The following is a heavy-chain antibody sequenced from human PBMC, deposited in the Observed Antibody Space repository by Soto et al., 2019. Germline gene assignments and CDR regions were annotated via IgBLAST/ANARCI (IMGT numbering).Heavy chain of an antibody. CDR3: SLKTEDTAVYYCTRLGLWINNKGTHFDH. CDR1: GDSISSYY. CDR2: VYSSGAT. Sequence: SETLSLTCTVSGDSISSYYWTWIRQPPGKGLEWIGYVYSSGATNYNPSLKSRATTEYAASVKGRFTISRDDSKNSLYLQMDSLKTEDTAVYYCTRLGLWINNKGTHFDHWGQGTLVTVSS. V-gene: IGHV4-4*08. J-gene: IGHJ4*02. D-gene: IGHD3-10*01.